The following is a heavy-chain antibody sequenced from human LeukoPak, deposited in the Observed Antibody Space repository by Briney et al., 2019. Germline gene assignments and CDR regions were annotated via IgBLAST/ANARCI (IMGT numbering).Heavy chain of an antibody. J-gene: IGHJ4*02. CDR2: ISVYNGQT. V-gene: IGHV1-18*01. D-gene: IGHD1-26*01. Sequence: VASVNVSCKASRYTFNSYGINWVRQAPGQGLEWMGRISVYNGQTNYAHKFQGRVTMPTDTSTRTVYMELRSLRSDDTAVYYCARDSGWELQHFYFDHWGQGTLVTVSA. CDR3: ARDSGWELQHFYFDH. CDR1: RYTFNSYG.